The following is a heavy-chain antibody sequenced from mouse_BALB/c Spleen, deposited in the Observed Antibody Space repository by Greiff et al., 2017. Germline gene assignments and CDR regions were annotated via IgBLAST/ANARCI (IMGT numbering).Heavy chain of an antibody. CDR3: ARAAYDYDAMDY. D-gene: IGHD6-1*01. CDR2: INPGSGGT. V-gene: IGHV1-54*01. Sequence: QVQLQQSGAELVRPGTSVKVSCKASGYAFTNYLIEWVKQRPGQGLEWIGVINPGSGGTNYNEKFKGKATLTADKSSSTAYMQLSSLTSDDSAVYFCARAAYDYDAMDYWGQGTSVTVSS. CDR1: GYAFTNYL. J-gene: IGHJ4*01.